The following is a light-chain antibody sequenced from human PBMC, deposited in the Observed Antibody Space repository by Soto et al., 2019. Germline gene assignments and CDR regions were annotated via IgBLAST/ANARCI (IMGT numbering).Light chain of an antibody. CDR1: ESISSW. J-gene: IGKJ4*01. V-gene: IGKV1-5*01. Sequence: DHQMAPSPSTLSASVVGTVTVTCRARESISSWLAWYQQKPGNAPKLLSYDASSLESGVPSRVSGSGSGTEFTLTISSLQPDDFATYYCQQYNSYPLTFGGGTKVDI. CDR2: DAS. CDR3: QQYNSYPLT.